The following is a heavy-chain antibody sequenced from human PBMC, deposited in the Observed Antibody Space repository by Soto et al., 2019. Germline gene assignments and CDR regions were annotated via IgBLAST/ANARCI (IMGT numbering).Heavy chain of an antibody. CDR1: GYSFTSYW. Sequence: GESLKISCKGSGYSFTSYWIGWVRQMPGKGLEWMGIIYPGDSDTRYSPSFQGQVTISADKSISTAYLQWSSLKASDTAMYYCARRTDHYYYEMDVWGQGTTVTASS. CDR2: IYPGDSDT. J-gene: IGHJ6*02. CDR3: ARRTDHYYYEMDV. V-gene: IGHV5-51*01.